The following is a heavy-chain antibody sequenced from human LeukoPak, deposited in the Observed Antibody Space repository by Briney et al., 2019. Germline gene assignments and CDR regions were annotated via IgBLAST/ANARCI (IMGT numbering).Heavy chain of an antibody. D-gene: IGHD2-2*01. CDR3: AREGTSTDDY. Sequence: ASVKVTCTTSGYTFTNFGINWVRQTPGQGLEWMGWISGNNDNPNYRQKFQGRFTVTTDSSTSTAYMELRNLRFDDTAVYYCAREGTSTDDYWGQGTLVTVSS. CDR2: ISGNNDNP. J-gene: IGHJ4*02. V-gene: IGHV1-18*01. CDR1: GYTFTNFG.